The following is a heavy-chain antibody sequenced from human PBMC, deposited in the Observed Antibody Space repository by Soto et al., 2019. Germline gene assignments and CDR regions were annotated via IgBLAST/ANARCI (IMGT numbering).Heavy chain of an antibody. V-gene: IGHV1-24*01. Sequence: ASVKVSCKVSGYTLTELSMHWVRQAPGKGLEWMGGFDPEDGETIYAQKFQGRVTMTEDTSTDTAYMELSSLRSEDTAVYYCAKNLGIAAAGGQTAYFDYWGQGTLVTVSS. CDR1: GYTLTELS. CDR3: AKNLGIAAAGGQTAYFDY. CDR2: FDPEDGET. J-gene: IGHJ4*02. D-gene: IGHD6-13*01.